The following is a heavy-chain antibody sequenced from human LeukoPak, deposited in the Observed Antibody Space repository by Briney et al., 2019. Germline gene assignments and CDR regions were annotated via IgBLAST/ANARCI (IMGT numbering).Heavy chain of an antibody. Sequence: ASVKVSCKASGYTFTSYGISWVRQAPGQGLEWMGWISAYNGNTNYAQKLQGRVTMTRNTSISTAYMELSSLRSEDTAVYYCARVLLANWFDPWGQGTLVTVSS. J-gene: IGHJ5*02. V-gene: IGHV1-18*01. CDR3: ARVLLANWFDP. CDR2: ISAYNGNT. D-gene: IGHD2-21*02. CDR1: GYTFTSYG.